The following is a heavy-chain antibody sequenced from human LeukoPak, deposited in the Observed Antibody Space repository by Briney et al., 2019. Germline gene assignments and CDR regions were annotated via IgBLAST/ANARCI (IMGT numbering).Heavy chain of an antibody. CDR3: ARDRITTPAFDI. V-gene: IGHV1-18*01. Sequence: ASVKASCKASGYTFTSYGISWVRQAPGQGLEWMGWISAYNGNTNYAQKLQGRVTMTTDTSTSTAYMELRSLRSDDTAVYYCARDRITTPAFDIWGQGTMVTVSS. D-gene: IGHD3-22*01. CDR1: GYTFTSYG. J-gene: IGHJ3*02. CDR2: ISAYNGNT.